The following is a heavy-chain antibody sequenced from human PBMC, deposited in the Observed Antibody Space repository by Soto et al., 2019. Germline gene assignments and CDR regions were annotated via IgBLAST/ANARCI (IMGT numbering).Heavy chain of an antibody. J-gene: IGHJ4*02. CDR3: ERDRDYGGQIACY. CDR1: GYTFTSYG. D-gene: IGHD4-17*01. CDR2: ISAYNGNT. V-gene: IGHV1-18*01. Sequence: QVQLVQSGAEVKKPGASVKVSCKASGYTFTSYGISWVRQAPGQGLEWMGWISAYNGNTNYAQKLQGRVTRTTYTSTSTAYMELRRLRSDDTAVYYCERDRDYGGQIACYWGQGTLVTVSS.